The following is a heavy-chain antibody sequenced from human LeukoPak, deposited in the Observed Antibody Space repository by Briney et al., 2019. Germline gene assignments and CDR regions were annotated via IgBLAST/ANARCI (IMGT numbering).Heavy chain of an antibody. Sequence: SETLSLTCTVSGGSISSSSYYWGRIRQPPGKGREWIGSIYYSWSTYYHLSLMSRVTISVDTSKNQFSLKLSSVTTADTAVYYCARSPRDCTSGVCFLAAGGYYFDCSGEGTLFSASS. J-gene: IGHJ4*02. D-gene: IGHD2-8*01. CDR3: ARSPRDCTSGVCFLAAGGYYFDC. V-gene: IGHV4-39*01. CDR1: GGSISSSSYY. CDR2: IYYSWST.